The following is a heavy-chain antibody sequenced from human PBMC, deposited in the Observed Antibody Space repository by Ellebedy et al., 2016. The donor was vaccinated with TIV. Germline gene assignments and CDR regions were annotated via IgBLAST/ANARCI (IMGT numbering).Heavy chain of an antibody. Sequence: GESLKISCVASGFTFSGYYMTWIRQAPGMGLEWVSYISSSGNNVYYADSVKGRFTISRDNAKNSLYLQMNSLRADDTAVYYCARESGHAFHYWGQGILVTVSS. V-gene: IGHV3-11*01. D-gene: IGHD5-12*01. CDR2: ISSSGNNV. CDR1: GFTFSGYY. J-gene: IGHJ4*02. CDR3: ARESGHAFHY.